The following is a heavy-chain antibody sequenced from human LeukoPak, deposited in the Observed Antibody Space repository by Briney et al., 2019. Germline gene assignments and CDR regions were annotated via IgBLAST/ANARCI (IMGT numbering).Heavy chain of an antibody. CDR1: GFTVNDYY. V-gene: IGHV3-66*01. CDR2: IYSGGIT. D-gene: IGHD6-19*01. CDR3: ARGYLAVGAFDI. Sequence: GGSLRLSCAASGFTVNDYYMSWVRQAPGKVLEWVSIIYSGGITSYADSVKGRFTISRDNSKNTLYLQLNSLRAEDTAVYYCARGYLAVGAFDIWGQGTMVTVSS. J-gene: IGHJ3*02.